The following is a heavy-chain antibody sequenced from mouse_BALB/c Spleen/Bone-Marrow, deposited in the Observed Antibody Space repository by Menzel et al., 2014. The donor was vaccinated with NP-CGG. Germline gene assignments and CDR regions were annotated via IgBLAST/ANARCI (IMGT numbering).Heavy chain of an antibody. CDR1: GFNIKDTY. V-gene: IGHV14-3*02. D-gene: IGHD2-4*01. CDR3: ANYDYGWYFDV. J-gene: IGHJ1*01. CDR2: IDPANGNT. Sequence: EVKVVESGAELVQPGASVKLSCTASGFNIKDTYMHWVKQRPEQGLEWIGRIDPANGNTKYDPKFQGKATITADTSSNTAYLQLSSLTSEDTAVYYCANYDYGWYFDVWGAGTTVTVSS.